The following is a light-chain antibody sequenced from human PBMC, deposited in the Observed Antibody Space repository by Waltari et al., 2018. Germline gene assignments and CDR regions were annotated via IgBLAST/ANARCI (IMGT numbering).Light chain of an antibody. CDR2: WAS. CDR1: QSVLSSSNNEDY. J-gene: IGKJ1*01. Sequence: DIVMTQSPDSLAVSLGERATINCKSSQSVLSSSNNEDYLAWYQQKPGQPPKLLIYWASTRESGVPDRFSGSGSGTDYTLTIDSLQAEDVAVYYCQQYYATPQTFGQGTKVEIK. V-gene: IGKV4-1*01. CDR3: QQYYATPQT.